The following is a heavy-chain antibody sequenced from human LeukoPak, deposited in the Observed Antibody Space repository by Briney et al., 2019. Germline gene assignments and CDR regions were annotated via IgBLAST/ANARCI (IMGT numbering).Heavy chain of an antibody. Sequence: GGSLRLSCAASGFTFSSYWMSWVRQAPGKGLEWVSVIYSGGSTYYADSVKGRFTISRDNSKNTLYLQMNSLRAEDTAVYYCARDLGGLAEFDYWGQGTLVTVSS. D-gene: IGHD3/OR15-3a*01. CDR1: GFTFSSYW. CDR3: ARDLGGLAEFDY. CDR2: IYSGGST. J-gene: IGHJ4*02. V-gene: IGHV3-53*01.